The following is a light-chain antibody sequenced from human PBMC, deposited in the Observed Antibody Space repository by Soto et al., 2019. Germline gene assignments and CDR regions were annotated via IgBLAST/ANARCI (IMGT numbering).Light chain of an antibody. CDR1: SSNLGAEYD. CDR3: QSYDTALSGSV. V-gene: IGLV1-40*01. J-gene: IGLJ3*02. Sequence: QSALTQPPSVSGAPGQTVTISCTGSSSNLGAEYDVNWYRQSPGMAPQLLILGNYERPSGVPDRISGSKSGISASLAITGLQTEDESTHFCQSYDTALSGSVFGGGAKLTVL. CDR2: GNY.